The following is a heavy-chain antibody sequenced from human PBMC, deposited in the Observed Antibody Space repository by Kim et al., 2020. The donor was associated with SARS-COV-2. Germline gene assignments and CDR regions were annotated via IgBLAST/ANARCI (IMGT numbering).Heavy chain of an antibody. CDR2: ISGSGGST. CDR3: AKDHGYCSGGSCYLPDY. Sequence: GSLILSCAASGFTFSSYAMSWVRQAPGKGLEWVSAISGSGGSTYYADSVKGRFTISRDNSKNTLYLQMNSLRAEDTAVYYCAKDHGYCSGGSCYLPDYWGQGTLVTVSS. V-gene: IGHV3-23*01. CDR1: GFTFSSYA. J-gene: IGHJ4*02. D-gene: IGHD2-15*01.